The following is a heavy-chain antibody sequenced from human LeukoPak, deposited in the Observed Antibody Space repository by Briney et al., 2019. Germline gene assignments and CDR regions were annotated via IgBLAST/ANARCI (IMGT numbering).Heavy chain of an antibody. CDR1: GFTFNTYA. CDR3: AKEYSGYDFDY. J-gene: IGHJ4*02. CDR2: ISYSGGST. Sequence: PGGSLRLSCAASGFTFNTYAMSWVRQAPGKGLEGVSYISYSGGSTYYADSVKGRFTISRDNSKNTLYLQMNSLRAEDTAVYYCAKEYSGYDFDYWGQGNLVTVSS. D-gene: IGHD5-12*01. V-gene: IGHV3-23*01.